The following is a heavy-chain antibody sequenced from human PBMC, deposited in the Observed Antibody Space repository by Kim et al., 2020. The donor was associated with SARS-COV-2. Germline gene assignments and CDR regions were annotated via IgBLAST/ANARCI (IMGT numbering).Heavy chain of an antibody. CDR1: GFTFSKYA. Sequence: GGSLRLSCAASGFTFSKYAMTWVRQAPGKGLEWVTFISCSGSNKYYAASVKGRFTIFRDNSKNTLDLQMNSLKAEDTAVYYCACHAGGHQAASFDYWGQGTLVTVSS. CDR3: ACHAGGHQAASFDY. D-gene: IGHD2-2*01. J-gene: IGHJ4*02. CDR2: ISCSGSNK. V-gene: IGHV3-30-3*01.